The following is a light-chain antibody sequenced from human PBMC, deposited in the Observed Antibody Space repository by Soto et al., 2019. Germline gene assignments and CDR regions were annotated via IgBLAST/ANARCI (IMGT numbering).Light chain of an antibody. V-gene: IGKV3-20*01. Sequence: EIVLTQSPGTLSLSPGERVTLSCRASPSVSSSYLAWYQQKPGQAPRLLFYGASRRATGIPDRFSGGQSGTDFTLPVSRLEPEDFAVYFCQHYGTSPYTFGHGTKLEIK. CDR3: QHYGTSPYT. J-gene: IGKJ2*01. CDR1: PSVSSSY. CDR2: GAS.